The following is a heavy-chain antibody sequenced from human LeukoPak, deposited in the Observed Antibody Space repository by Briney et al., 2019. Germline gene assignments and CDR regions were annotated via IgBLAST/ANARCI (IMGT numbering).Heavy chain of an antibody. CDR3: ARQRKYFDY. CDR2: IYYSGDT. CDR1: GDSISSYY. Sequence: PSETLSLTCTVSGDSISSYYWTWIRQPPGRGLEWIAYIYYSGDTNYNPSLKSRVTISIDASKNQLSLKLTSVTAADTAVYYCARQRKYFDYWGQGTPVTVSS. D-gene: IGHD1-1*01. V-gene: IGHV4-59*01. J-gene: IGHJ4*02.